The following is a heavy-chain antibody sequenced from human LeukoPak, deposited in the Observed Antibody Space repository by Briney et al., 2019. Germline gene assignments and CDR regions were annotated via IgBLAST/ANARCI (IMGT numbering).Heavy chain of an antibody. CDR3: ARDRDGISMVRDRTYYYMDV. Sequence: GGSLRLSCAASGFTFSSYAMSWVRQAPGKGLEWVSNIRGNDDNTNYADSVKGRFTISRDNAKNSLYLQMNSLRVEDTAVYYCARDRDGISMVRDRTYYYMDVWGKGTTVTVSS. J-gene: IGHJ6*03. CDR2: IRGNDDNT. D-gene: IGHD3-10*01. CDR1: GFTFSSYA. V-gene: IGHV3-23*01.